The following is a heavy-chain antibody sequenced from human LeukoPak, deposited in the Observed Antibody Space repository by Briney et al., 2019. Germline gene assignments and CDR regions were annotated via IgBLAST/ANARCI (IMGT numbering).Heavy chain of an antibody. V-gene: IGHV3-49*03. CDR1: GFTFGDYA. D-gene: IGHD1-26*01. J-gene: IGHJ4*02. Sequence: GGSLRLSCTASGFTFGDYAMSWFRQAPGKGLEWVGFIRSKAYGGTTEYAASVKGRFTISRDDSKSIAYLQMNSLKTEDTAVYYCTRGRRGAQRLYFDYWGQGTLVTVSS. CDR2: IRSKAYGGTT. CDR3: TRGRRGAQRLYFDY.